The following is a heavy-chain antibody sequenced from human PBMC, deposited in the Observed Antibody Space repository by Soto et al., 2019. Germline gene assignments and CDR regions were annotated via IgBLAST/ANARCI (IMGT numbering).Heavy chain of an antibody. Sequence: SVKVSCKASGGTFSSYAISWVRQAPGQGLEWMGGIVPIFGTANYAQKFQGRVTITADESTSTAYMELSSLRSEDTAVYYCARLLMTTQFPYRMDVWGQGTTVTVSS. CDR1: GGTFSSYA. V-gene: IGHV1-69*13. D-gene: IGHD4-17*01. CDR3: ARLLMTTQFPYRMDV. CDR2: IVPIFGTA. J-gene: IGHJ6*02.